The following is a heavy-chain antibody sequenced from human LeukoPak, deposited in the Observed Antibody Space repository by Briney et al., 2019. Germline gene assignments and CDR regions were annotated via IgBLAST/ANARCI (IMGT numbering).Heavy chain of an antibody. CDR2: IYHSGST. Sequence: PSQTLSLTCTVSGGSISSGGYYWSWIRQPPGKGLEWIGYIYHSGSTYYNPPLKSRVTISVDRSKNQFSLKLSSVTAADTAVYYCARLYSGGSCYSETCLDYWGQGTLVTVSS. CDR1: GGSISSGGYY. J-gene: IGHJ4*02. CDR3: ARLYSGGSCYSETCLDY. D-gene: IGHD2-15*01. V-gene: IGHV4-30-2*01.